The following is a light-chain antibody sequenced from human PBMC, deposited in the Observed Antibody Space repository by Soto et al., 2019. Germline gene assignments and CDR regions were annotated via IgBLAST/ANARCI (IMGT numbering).Light chain of an antibody. J-gene: IGLJ2*01. CDR3: CSYAGTNSVV. V-gene: IGLV2-23*01. Sequence: QSALTQPASVSGSPGQSMTISCTGTSSDVGSYKLVSWYQHHPGKAPKLIIYEGNKRPSGVSHRFSGSKSGNTASLTISGLQAEDEAHYYCCSYAGTNSVVFGGGTKLTVL. CDR2: EGN. CDR1: SSDVGSYKL.